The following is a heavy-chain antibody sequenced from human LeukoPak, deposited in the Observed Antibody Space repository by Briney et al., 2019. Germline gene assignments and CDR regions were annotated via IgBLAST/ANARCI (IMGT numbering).Heavy chain of an antibody. V-gene: IGHV3-11*06. CDR2: ISSSSSYT. CDR1: GFTFSDYY. J-gene: IGHJ4*02. CDR3: AREGHYDILTGYYKGFDY. Sequence: GGSLRLSCAASGFTFSDYYMSWIRQAPGKGLEWVSYISSSSSYTNYADSVKGRFTISRDNAKNSLYLQMNSLRAEDTAVYYCAREGHYDILTGYYKGFDYWGQGTLVTVSS. D-gene: IGHD3-9*01.